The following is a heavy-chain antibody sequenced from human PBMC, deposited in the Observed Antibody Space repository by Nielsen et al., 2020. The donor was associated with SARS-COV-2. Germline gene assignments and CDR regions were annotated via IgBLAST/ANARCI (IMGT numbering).Heavy chain of an antibody. Sequence: GGSLRLSCAASGFTFSNAWMSWVRQAPGKGLEWVGRIKSKTDGGTTDYAAPVKGRFTISRDDSKNTLYLQMNSLKTEDTAVYYCTTDPHVLRYFHWPVRAFDIWGQGTMVTVSS. CDR1: GFTFSNAW. J-gene: IGHJ3*02. D-gene: IGHD3-9*01. CDR2: IKSKTDGGTT. V-gene: IGHV3-15*01. CDR3: TTDPHVLRYFHWPVRAFDI.